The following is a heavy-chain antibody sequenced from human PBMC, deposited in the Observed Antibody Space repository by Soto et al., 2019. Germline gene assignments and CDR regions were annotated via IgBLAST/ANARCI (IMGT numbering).Heavy chain of an antibody. CDR1: GGTFSSYA. CDR2: IIPIFGTA. V-gene: IGHV1-69*13. J-gene: IGHJ6*02. D-gene: IGHD1-26*01. CDR3: ARDGVGAISGYYYVMDF. Sequence: SVKVSCKASGGTFSSYAISWVRQAPGQGLEWMGGIIPIFGTANYAQKLQGRVTITADESTSTAYMELSSLRSDDTAVYYCARDGVGAISGYYYVMDFWGQGSTVTVSS.